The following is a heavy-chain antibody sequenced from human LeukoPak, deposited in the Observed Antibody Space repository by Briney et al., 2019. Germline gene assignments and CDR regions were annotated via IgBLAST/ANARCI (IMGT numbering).Heavy chain of an antibody. Sequence: SVKVSCKASGGTFSSYTISWVRQAPGQGLEWMGRIIPILGIANYAQKFQGRVTITADKSASTAYMELSRLRSEDTAVYYCARAIPNVDAVVTHFDYWGQGTLVTVSS. J-gene: IGHJ4*02. CDR1: GGTFSSYT. CDR2: IIPILGIA. D-gene: IGHD4-23*01. V-gene: IGHV1-69*02. CDR3: ARAIPNVDAVVTHFDY.